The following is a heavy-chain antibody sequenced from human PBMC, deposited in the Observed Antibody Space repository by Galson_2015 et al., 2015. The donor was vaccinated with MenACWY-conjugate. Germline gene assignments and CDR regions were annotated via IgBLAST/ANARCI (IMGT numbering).Heavy chain of an antibody. CDR1: GFDFSNYA. CDR3: ARDSFDSHSDY. V-gene: IGHV3-48*03. CDR2: IGSSGTPI. D-gene: IGHD3-22*01. J-gene: IGHJ4*02. Sequence: SLRLSCAASGFDFSNYAMNWVRQAPGKGLEWVSYIGSSGTPIYYADSLKGRFTISRDNAKNSLYLQMNSLGAEDTAVYYCARDSFDSHSDYWGQGTLVTVSS.